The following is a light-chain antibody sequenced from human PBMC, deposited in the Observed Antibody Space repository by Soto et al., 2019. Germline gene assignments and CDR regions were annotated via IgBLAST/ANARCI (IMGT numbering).Light chain of an antibody. V-gene: IGKV3-15*01. CDR2: GAS. CDR1: QSVGSN. CDR3: HQYDDWPRT. Sequence: EMVVTQSPATLSVSPGERATLSCRASQSVGSNLAWYQQKPGQAPRLLIYGASTRATGIPARFSGSGSGTEFTLTISSLQSEDFAVYYCHQYDDWPRTFGQGTTVEIK. J-gene: IGKJ1*01.